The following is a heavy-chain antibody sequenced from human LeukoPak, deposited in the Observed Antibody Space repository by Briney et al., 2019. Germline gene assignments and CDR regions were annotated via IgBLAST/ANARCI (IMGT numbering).Heavy chain of an antibody. J-gene: IGHJ3*02. D-gene: IGHD3-10*01. CDR1: GGSISSYY. CDR3: ARRGWRTLIRGVPSTFDI. V-gene: IGHV4-59*12. CDR2: IYYSGST. Sequence: SETLSLTCTVSGGSISSYYWSWIRQPPGKGLEWIGYIYYSGSTNYNPSLKSRVTISVDTSKNQFSLKLNSVTAADTAVYYCARRGWRTLIRGVPSTFDIWGQGTMVTVSS.